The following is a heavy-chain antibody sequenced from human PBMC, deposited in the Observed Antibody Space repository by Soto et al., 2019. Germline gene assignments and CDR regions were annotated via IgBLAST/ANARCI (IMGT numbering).Heavy chain of an antibody. CDR2: IVVGSGNT. CDR3: AATSTILRFFEWFQFDGYYYYGMDV. V-gene: IGHV1-58*01. J-gene: IGHJ6*02. Sequence: GASVKVSCKASGFTFTSSAVQWVRQARGQRLEWIGWIVVGSGNTNYGQKFQERVTITRDMSTSTAYMELSSLRSEDTAVYYCAATSTILRFFEWFQFDGYYYYGMDVWGQGTTVTVSS. D-gene: IGHD3-3*01. CDR1: GFTFTSSA.